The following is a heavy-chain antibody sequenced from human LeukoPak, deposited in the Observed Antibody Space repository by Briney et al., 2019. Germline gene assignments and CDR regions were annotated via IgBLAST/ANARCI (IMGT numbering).Heavy chain of an antibody. D-gene: IGHD6-19*01. CDR3: AKDLPWLVRDPYNRLDP. Sequence: PGGSLRLSCAASGFTFSSYAMSWVRQAPGKGLDWVSAISGSGGSTYYADSVKGRFTISRDNSKNTLYLQMNSLRAEDTAVYYRAKDLPWLVRDPYNRLDPWGQGTLVTVSS. CDR2: ISGSGGST. V-gene: IGHV3-23*01. CDR1: GFTFSSYA. J-gene: IGHJ5*02.